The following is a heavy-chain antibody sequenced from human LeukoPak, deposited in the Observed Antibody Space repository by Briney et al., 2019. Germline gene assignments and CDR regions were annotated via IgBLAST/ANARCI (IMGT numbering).Heavy chain of an antibody. V-gene: IGHV1-2*02. CDR1: GYTFTGYY. D-gene: IGHD3-22*01. J-gene: IGHJ4*02. CDR3: TRLGEDDRGFDY. CDR2: INPNSGDT. Sequence: ASVKVSCKASGYTFTGYYLHWVRQAPGQGLEWMGWINPNSGDTNYEQKFRGRVAMTSDMSISTAFMDVSRLTSDDTAVYFCTRLGEDDRGFDYWGQGTLVTVSS.